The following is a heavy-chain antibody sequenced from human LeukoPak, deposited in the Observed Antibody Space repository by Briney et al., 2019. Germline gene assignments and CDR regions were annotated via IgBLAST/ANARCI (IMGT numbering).Heavy chain of an antibody. CDR1: GGSISSYY. Sequence: SETLSLTCTVSGGSISSYYWSWIRQPPGKGLEWIGYIYYSGSTNYNPSLKSRVTISVDTSKNQFSLKLSSVTAADTAVYYCAQSTHDYGDYGGIQGAHFDYWGQGTLVTVSS. J-gene: IGHJ4*02. V-gene: IGHV4-59*01. CDR3: AQSTHDYGDYGGIQGAHFDY. CDR2: IYYSGST. D-gene: IGHD4-17*01.